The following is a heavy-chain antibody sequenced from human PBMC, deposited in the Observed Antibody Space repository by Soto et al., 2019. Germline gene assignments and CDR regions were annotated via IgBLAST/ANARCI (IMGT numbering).Heavy chain of an antibody. CDR3: ARAYCGGDCYPGVDYFAS. CDR1: GFSLSTSGVG. CDR2: IYWDDDK. Sequence: QITLKESGPTLVKPTQTLTLTCTFSGFSLSTSGVGVGWIRQPPGKALEWLALIYWDDDKRYSPSLKSRLTITKDTSKNQVVLTMTSMDPADTATYSCARAYCGGDCYPGVDYFASWGQGTLVTVSS. V-gene: IGHV2-5*02. D-gene: IGHD2-21*02. J-gene: IGHJ4*02.